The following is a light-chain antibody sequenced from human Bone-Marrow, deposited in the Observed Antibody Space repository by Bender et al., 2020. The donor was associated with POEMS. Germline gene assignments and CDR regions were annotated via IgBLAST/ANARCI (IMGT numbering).Light chain of an antibody. CDR1: SSDVGGYNY. Sequence: QSALTQPPSASGSPGQSVTISCTGSSSDVGGYNYVSWYQQHPGKAPKLIIYEVHKRPSGVSDRFSGSKSGNTASLTISGLQTEDEADYYCAVWDDSLNGWVFGGGTKLTVL. J-gene: IGLJ3*02. CDR3: AVWDDSLNGWV. V-gene: IGLV2-8*01. CDR2: EVH.